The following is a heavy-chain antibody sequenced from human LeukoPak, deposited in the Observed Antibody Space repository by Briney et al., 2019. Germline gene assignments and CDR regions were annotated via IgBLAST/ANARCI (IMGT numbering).Heavy chain of an antibody. Sequence: GGSLRLSCAASGFTVSSNYTSWVRQAPGKGLEWVSVIYSGGSTYYADSVKGRFAISRDNSKNTLYLQMNSLRAEDTAVYYCARGYSSSWHPVYFDYWGQGTLVTVSS. CDR2: IYSGGST. J-gene: IGHJ4*02. D-gene: IGHD6-13*01. V-gene: IGHV3-53*01. CDR3: ARGYSSSWHPVYFDY. CDR1: GFTVSSNY.